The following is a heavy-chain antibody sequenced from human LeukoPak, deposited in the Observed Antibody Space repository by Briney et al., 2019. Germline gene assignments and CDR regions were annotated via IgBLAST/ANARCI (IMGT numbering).Heavy chain of an antibody. J-gene: IGHJ3*02. CDR1: GGSISSYY. V-gene: IGHV4-59*08. D-gene: IGHD2-2*01. CDR2: IYYSGST. CDR3: ARRGIGYCSSTSCPNAFDI. Sequence: KTSETLSLTCTVSGGSISSYYWSWIRQPPGKGLEWIGYIYYSGSTNYNPSLKSRVTISVDTSKNQFSLKLSSVTAADTAVYYCARRGIGYCSSTSCPNAFDIWGQGTMVTVSS.